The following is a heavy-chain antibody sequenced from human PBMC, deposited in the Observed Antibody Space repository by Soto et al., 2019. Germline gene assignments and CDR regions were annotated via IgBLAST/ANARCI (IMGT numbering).Heavy chain of an antibody. Sequence: QVNLVESGGGVVQPGSSLRLSCAASGFTISNYDTHWVRQAPGKGLEWVAAISYDGFKKDYADSMKGRFAISRDNAKNPLYLQMTSLRVEDTAVYYCAKVYLWRASISVTPNYIDSWGQGTLVTVSS. D-gene: IGHD3-3*01. CDR1: GFTISNYD. J-gene: IGHJ4*02. V-gene: IGHV3-30*18. CDR2: ISYDGFKK. CDR3: AKVYLWRASISVTPNYIDS.